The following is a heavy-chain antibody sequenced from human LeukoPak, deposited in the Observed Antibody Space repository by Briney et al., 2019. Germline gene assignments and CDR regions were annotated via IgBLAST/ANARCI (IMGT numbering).Heavy chain of an antibody. D-gene: IGHD2-2*02. CDR1: GFTFSSYA. J-gene: IGHJ4*02. Sequence: GGSLRLPCAASGFTFSSYAMSGVRQAPGKGLEWVSAISGSGGSTYYADSVKGRFTISRDNSKNTLYLQMNSLRAEDTAVFYCAKVGQIVVVPAAIPEDYWGQGTRVTVSS. V-gene: IGHV3-23*01. CDR2: ISGSGGST. CDR3: AKVGQIVVVPAAIPEDY.